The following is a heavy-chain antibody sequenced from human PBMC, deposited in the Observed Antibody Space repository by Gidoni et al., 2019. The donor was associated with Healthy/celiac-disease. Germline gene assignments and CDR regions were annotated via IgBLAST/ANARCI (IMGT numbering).Heavy chain of an antibody. Sequence: EVQLLESGGGLVQPGGSMRLSCAASGFTFSSCAMSWVRQAPGKGLEWVSAISGSGGSTYYADSVKGRFTISRDNSKNTLYLQMNSLRAEDTAVYYCAKGAIVVVIAIPTPFDYWGQGTLVTVSS. CDR3: AKGAIVVVIAIPTPFDY. CDR1: GFTFSSCA. CDR2: ISGSGGST. J-gene: IGHJ4*02. D-gene: IGHD2-21*01. V-gene: IGHV3-23*01.